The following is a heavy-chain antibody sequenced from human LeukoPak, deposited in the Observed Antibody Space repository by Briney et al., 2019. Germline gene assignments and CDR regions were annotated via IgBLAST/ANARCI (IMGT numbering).Heavy chain of an antibody. CDR2: IYTSGST. V-gene: IGHV4-4*09. D-gene: IGHD6-13*01. CDR3: ANAGYSSSWDAFDI. J-gene: IGHJ3*02. CDR1: GGSISSYY. Sequence: PSETLSLTCTVSGGSISSYYWSWIRQPPGKGLEWIGYIYTSGSTNYSPSLKSRVTISVDTSKNQFSLKLSSVTAADTAVYYCANAGYSSSWDAFDIWGQGTMVTVSS.